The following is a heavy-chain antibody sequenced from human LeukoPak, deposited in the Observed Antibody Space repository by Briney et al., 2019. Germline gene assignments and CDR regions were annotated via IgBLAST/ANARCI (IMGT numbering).Heavy chain of an antibody. Sequence: GGSLRLSCAASGFTFSSYWMSWVRQAPGKGLEWVANIKQDGSEKYYVDSVKGRFTISRDNAKNSLYLQMNSLRAEDTAVYYCARPRGCGSSRCNNFDYWGQGTLVTVSS. V-gene: IGHV3-7*01. CDR3: ARPRGCGSSRCNNFDY. CDR1: GFTFSSYW. CDR2: IKQDGSEK. J-gene: IGHJ4*02. D-gene: IGHD2-2*01.